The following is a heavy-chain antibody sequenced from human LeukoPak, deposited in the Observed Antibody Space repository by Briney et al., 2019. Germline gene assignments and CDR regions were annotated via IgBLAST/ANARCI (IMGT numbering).Heavy chain of an antibody. J-gene: IGHJ4*02. CDR2: ISGSGGST. CDR1: GFTFSSYA. V-gene: IGHV3-23*01. D-gene: IGHD3-22*01. CDR3: AKDVKGYYYDSSPVGY. Sequence: PGGSLRLSCAASGFTFSSYAMSWVRQAPGKGLEWVSAISGSGGSTHYADSVKGRFTISRDNSKNTLYLQMNSLRAEDTAVYYCAKDVKGYYYDSSPVGYWGQGTLVTVSS.